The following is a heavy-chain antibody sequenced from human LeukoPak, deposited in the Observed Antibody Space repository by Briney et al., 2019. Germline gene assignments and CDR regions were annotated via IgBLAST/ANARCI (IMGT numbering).Heavy chain of an antibody. D-gene: IGHD5-24*01. CDR1: GGSISSGGYY. Sequence: SETLSLTCTVSGGSISSGGYYWSWIRQHPGKGLEWIGYIYYSGSTYYNPSLKSRVTISVDTSKNQFSLKLSSVTAADTAVYYCARAPNYSGAFDIWGQGTTVTVSS. V-gene: IGHV4-31*03. CDR2: IYYSGST. CDR3: ARAPNYSGAFDI. J-gene: IGHJ3*02.